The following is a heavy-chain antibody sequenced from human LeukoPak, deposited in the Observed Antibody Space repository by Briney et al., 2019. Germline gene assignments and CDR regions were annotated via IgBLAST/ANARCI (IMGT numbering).Heavy chain of an antibody. J-gene: IGHJ4*02. Sequence: PSETLSLTCTVSGGSISSYYWSWIRQPPGKGLEWIAYIYYSGSTNYNPSLKSRVTISVDTSKNQFSLKLRSVTAAGMAVYYCARVVGATRSLFDYWGQGTLVTVSS. V-gene: IGHV4-59*01. CDR1: GGSISSYY. CDR3: ARVVGATRSLFDY. CDR2: IYYSGST. D-gene: IGHD1-26*01.